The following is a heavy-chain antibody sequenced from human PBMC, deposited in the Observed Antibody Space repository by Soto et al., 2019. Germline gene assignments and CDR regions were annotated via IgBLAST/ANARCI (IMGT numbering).Heavy chain of an antibody. CDR1: GGSIISGDYC. V-gene: IGHV4-30-4*01. CDR3: ARDSDDSYYGMDV. D-gene: IGHD3-22*01. Sequence: PSETLSLTCTVAGGSIISGDYCWSWISQPPGKGLEWIGYIYYSGSTYYNPSLKSRVTISVDTSKNQFSLKLSSVNAADTAVYYCARDSDDSYYGMDVWGQATTVTVSS. CDR2: IYYSGST. J-gene: IGHJ6*02.